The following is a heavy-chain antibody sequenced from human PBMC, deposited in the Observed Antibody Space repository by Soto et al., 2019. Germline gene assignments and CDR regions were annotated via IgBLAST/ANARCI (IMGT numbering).Heavy chain of an antibody. V-gene: IGHV3-30*04. D-gene: IGHD1-20*01. CDR3: ARPPVGISMKLVAFEI. Sequence: SLRLTCEATGFTFKSYEMHWVRQAPGKGPERVAVISHDGSSQFYTDSVKNRFYISRDNSRNKMFLEMNSLRPEDTAVFYCARPPVGISMKLVAFEIWGQGTMVTVSS. CDR2: ISHDGSSQ. J-gene: IGHJ3*02. CDR1: GFTFKSYE.